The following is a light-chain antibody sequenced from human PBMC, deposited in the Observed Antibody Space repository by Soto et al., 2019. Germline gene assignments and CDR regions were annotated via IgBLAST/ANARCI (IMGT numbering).Light chain of an antibody. Sequence: QSALTQPASVSGSPGQSITISCTGTSSDVGAYNYVSWYQQHPGTSPKLMIYDVSNRPSGVSNRFSGSKSGNTASLTISGLQAEDEADYYCSSYPNTHTRLFGGGTQLTVL. CDR2: DVS. J-gene: IGLJ7*01. V-gene: IGLV2-14*01. CDR3: SSYPNTHTRL. CDR1: SSDVGAYNY.